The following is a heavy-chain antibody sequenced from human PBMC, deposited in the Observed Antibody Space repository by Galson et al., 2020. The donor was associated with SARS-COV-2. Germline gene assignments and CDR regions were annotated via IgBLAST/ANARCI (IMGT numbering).Heavy chain of an antibody. J-gene: IGHJ6*02. CDR2: INTNTGNP. V-gene: IGHV7-4-1*02. CDR3: ARYGGGNDYVWGSYRTYYSCYGMDV. CDR1: GYTFTSYA. Sequence: ASVKVSCKASGYTFTSYAMNWVRQAPGQGLELMGWINTNTGNPTYAQGFTGRFVFSLDTSVSTAYLQISSLKAEDTAVYYCARYGGGNDYVWGSYRTYYSCYGMDVWGQGTTVTVSS. D-gene: IGHD3-16*02.